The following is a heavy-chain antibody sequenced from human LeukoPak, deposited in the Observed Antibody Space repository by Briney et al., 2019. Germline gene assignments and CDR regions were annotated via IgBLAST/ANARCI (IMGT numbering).Heavy chain of an antibody. CDR3: ARAPAWSGYSLDY. D-gene: IGHD3-3*01. V-gene: IGHV3-23*01. CDR1: GFTFNSYA. J-gene: IGHJ4*02. CDR2: ISGSGDST. Sequence: GGSLRLSCAASGFTFNSYAMIWVRQAPGKGLEFVSGISGSGDSTYHADSVKGRFTISRDNSKNTLYLQMNSLRAEDTAVYYCARAPAWSGYSLDYWGQGTLVTVSS.